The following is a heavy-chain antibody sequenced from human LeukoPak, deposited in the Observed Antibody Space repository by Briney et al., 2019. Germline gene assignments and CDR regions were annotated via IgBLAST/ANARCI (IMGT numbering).Heavy chain of an antibody. CDR3: VQEFNHEQWFFDI. V-gene: IGHV3-30*18. CDR2: VSTDGTIK. CDR1: GLTFSDYS. J-gene: IGHJ2*01. D-gene: IGHD3-22*01. Sequence: GGSLRLSCTASGLTFSDYSMHWVRQAPGKGLEWVAVVSTDGTIKYYADSMKGRFTVSRDNSKNTVDLQMNSLRVEDTALYFCVQEFNHEQWFFDIWGRGTLVTVSS.